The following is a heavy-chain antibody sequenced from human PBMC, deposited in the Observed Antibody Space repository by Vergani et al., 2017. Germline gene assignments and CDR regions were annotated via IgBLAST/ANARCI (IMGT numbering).Heavy chain of an antibody. J-gene: IGHJ6*02. D-gene: IGHD2-15*01. CDR2: FTYSGST. CDR1: CGSITTPSFS. V-gene: IGHV4-39*01. CDR3: AKGGGCSGGSCYSGFGLDYYYGMDV. Sequence: QLQLQESGPGLVKPSSTLSLPSPVSCGSITTPSFSLACIPPPPGPPLLCFGCFTYSGSTYYNPSLKSRVTISVDTAKDQFSLKLSSVTAADTAVYYCAKGGGCSGGSCYSGFGLDYYYGMDVWGQGTTVTVSS.